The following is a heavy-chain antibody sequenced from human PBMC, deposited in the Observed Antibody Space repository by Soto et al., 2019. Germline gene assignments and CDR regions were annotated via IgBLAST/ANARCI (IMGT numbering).Heavy chain of an antibody. J-gene: IGHJ5*02. D-gene: IGHD2-15*01. V-gene: IGHV4-39*01. CDR3: ARQVASDATDWFDP. CDR1: GGSSISSSYY. Sequence: SETLSLTCTVSGGSSISSSYYWGWIRQPPGKGLEWIGSIYYSGSTYYNPSLKSRVTISVDTSKNQFSLKLSSVTAADTAVYYCARQVASDATDWFDPWGQGTLVTVSS. CDR2: IYYSGST.